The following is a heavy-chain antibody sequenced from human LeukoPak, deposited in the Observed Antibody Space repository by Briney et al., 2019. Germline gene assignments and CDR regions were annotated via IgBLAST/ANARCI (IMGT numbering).Heavy chain of an antibody. CDR1: GGSFSGCY. CDR2: INHSGST. V-gene: IGHV4-34*01. Sequence: SETLSLTCAVYGGSFSGCYWSWIRQPPGKGLEWIGEINHSGSTNYNPSLKSRVTISVDTSKNQFSLKLSSVTAADTAVYYCARYYDFWGGYLDYWGQGTLVTVSS. D-gene: IGHD3-3*01. J-gene: IGHJ4*02. CDR3: ARYYDFWGGYLDY.